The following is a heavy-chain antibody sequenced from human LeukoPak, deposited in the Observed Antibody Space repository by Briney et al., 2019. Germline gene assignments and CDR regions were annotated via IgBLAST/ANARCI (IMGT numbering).Heavy chain of an antibody. CDR3: ARHGNDFWSGYYAGLYYMDV. J-gene: IGHJ6*03. CDR2: IYPGDSDT. V-gene: IGHV5-51*01. Sequence: GESLKISCKGSGYSFTSYWIGWVRQMPGKGLEWMGIIYPGDSDTRYSPSFQGQVTISADKSISTAYLQWSSLKASDTAMYYCARHGNDFWSGYYAGLYYMDVWGKGTTVTVS. CDR1: GYSFTSYW. D-gene: IGHD3-3*01.